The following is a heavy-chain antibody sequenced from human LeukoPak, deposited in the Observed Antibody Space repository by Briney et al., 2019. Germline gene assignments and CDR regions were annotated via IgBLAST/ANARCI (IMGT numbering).Heavy chain of an antibody. J-gene: IGHJ4*02. Sequence: SSETLSLTCAVYVGSFSGYYWSWIRQPPGKGLEWIGEINHSGSTNYNPSLKSRATISVDTSKNQFSLKVSSVTAADTAVYYCARRPRNSGSYDGPSGLDYWGQGTLVTVSS. V-gene: IGHV4-34*01. CDR1: VGSFSGYY. CDR2: INHSGST. D-gene: IGHD1-26*01. CDR3: ARRPRNSGSYDGPSGLDY.